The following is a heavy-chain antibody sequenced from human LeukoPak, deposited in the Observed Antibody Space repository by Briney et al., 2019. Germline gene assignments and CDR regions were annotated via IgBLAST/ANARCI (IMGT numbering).Heavy chain of an antibody. V-gene: IGHV3-7*01. CDR3: ASGSHFDY. J-gene: IGHJ4*02. CDR1: GLIFSNYW. Sequence: TGGSLRLSCAASGLIFSNYWMSWVRQAPGKGLEWVANIKQDGSEKYYVDSVKGRFTISRDNAKISLYLQMNSLRAEDTAVYYCASGSHFDYWGQGTLVTVSS. CDR2: IKQDGSEK.